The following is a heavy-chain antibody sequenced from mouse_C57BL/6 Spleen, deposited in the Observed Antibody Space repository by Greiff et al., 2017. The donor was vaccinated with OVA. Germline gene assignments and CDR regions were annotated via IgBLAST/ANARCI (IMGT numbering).Heavy chain of an antibody. J-gene: IGHJ3*01. V-gene: IGHV1-50*01. CDR2: IDPSDSYT. Sequence: QVQLQQPGAELVKPGASVKLSCKASGYTFTSYWMQWVKQRPGQGLEWIGEIDPSDSYTNYNQKFKGKATLTVDTSSSTAYMQLSSLTSEDSAVDYCARSSNGAWFAYWGQGTLVTVSA. CDR1: GYTFTSYW. CDR3: ARSSNGAWFAY. D-gene: IGHD2-5*01.